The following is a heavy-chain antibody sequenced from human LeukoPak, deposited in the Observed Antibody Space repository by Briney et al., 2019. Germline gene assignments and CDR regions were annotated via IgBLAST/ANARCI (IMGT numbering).Heavy chain of an antibody. CDR2: IYSGGST. CDR3: ARGSIVGATTNDY. Sequence: GGSLRFSCAASGFTVSSNSMSWVRQAPGKGLEWASVIYSGGSTYYADSVKGRFTISRDNSKNTLYLQMNSLRAEDTAVYYCARGSIVGATTNDYWGQGTLVTVSS. CDR1: GFTVSSNS. D-gene: IGHD1-26*01. J-gene: IGHJ4*02. V-gene: IGHV3-66*02.